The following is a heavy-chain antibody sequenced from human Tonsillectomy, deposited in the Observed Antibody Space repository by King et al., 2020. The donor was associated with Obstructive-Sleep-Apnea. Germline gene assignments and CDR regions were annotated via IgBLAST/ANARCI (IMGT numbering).Heavy chain of an antibody. CDR2: MFYNGST. D-gene: IGHD5/OR15-5a*01. Sequence: VQLQESGPGLVKPSETLSLSCTVSGGSISSYYWTWIRQPPGKGLEWIGYMFYNGSTYYNPSLKSRVTISLDTSKIQFSLTLTSVTATDTAVYYCARSSKYQVLLWGQGTLVTVSS. CDR3: ARSSKYQVLL. J-gene: IGHJ1*01. CDR1: GGSISSYY. V-gene: IGHV4-59*03.